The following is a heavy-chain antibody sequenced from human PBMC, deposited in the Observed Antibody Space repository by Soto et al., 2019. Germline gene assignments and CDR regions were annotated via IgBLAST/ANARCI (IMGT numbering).Heavy chain of an antibody. V-gene: IGHV1-2*02. CDR1: GYTFIDYY. CDR3: ARWRDVVATHES. CDR2: INPNSGAS. D-gene: IGHD5-12*01. J-gene: IGHJ5*02. Sequence: ASVKVSCKTSGYTFIDYYVHWIRQAPGQGLEWVGWINPNSGASNYAQNFQGRVTMTRDRSSSTVYMELTGLRSDDTAVYYCARWRDVVATHESWGQGTLVTAPQ.